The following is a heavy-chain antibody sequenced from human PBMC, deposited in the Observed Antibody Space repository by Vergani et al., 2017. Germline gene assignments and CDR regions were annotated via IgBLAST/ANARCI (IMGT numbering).Heavy chain of an antibody. CDR1: GSTVSGNY. Sequence: ELQLVESGGGLVQPGGSLRLSCAASGSTVSGNYMTWVRQAPGKGLEWVSAISGSGGSTYYADSVKGRFTISRDNSKNTLYLQMNSLRAEDTAVYYCAKAPTIFGVAFDYWGQGTLVTVSS. CDR3: AKAPTIFGVAFDY. J-gene: IGHJ4*02. V-gene: IGHV3-23*04. D-gene: IGHD3-3*01. CDR2: ISGSGGST.